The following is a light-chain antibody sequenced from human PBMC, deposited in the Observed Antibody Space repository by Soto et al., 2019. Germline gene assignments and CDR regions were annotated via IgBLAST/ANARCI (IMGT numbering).Light chain of an antibody. CDR2: DDN. V-gene: IGLV3-10*01. Sequence: SYELTQPPSVSVSPGQTARITCSGDTLPRKYAYWYQKKSGQAPVLVIYDDNKRPSGIPERFSGASSGTMATLTISGAQVEDDADSSCYSTDSSGNNRVFGGGTKLTVL. J-gene: IGLJ3*02. CDR3: YSTDSSGNNRV. CDR1: TLPRKY.